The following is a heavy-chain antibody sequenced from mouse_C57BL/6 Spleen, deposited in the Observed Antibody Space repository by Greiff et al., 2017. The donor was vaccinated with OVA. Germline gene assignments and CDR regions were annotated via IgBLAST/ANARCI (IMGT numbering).Heavy chain of an antibody. CDR1: GYAFTNYL. Sequence: QVQLQQSGAELVRPGTSVKVSCKASGYAFTNYLIEWVKQRPGQGLEWIGVINPGSGGTNYNEKFKGKATLTADKSSSTAYMQLSSLTSEDAAVYCCARGDYDTWFAYWGQGTLVTVSA. CDR3: ARGDYDTWFAY. V-gene: IGHV1-54*01. D-gene: IGHD2-4*01. J-gene: IGHJ3*01. CDR2: INPGSGGT.